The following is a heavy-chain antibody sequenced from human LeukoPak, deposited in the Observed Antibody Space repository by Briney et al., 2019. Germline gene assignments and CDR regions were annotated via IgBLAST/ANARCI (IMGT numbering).Heavy chain of an antibody. CDR2: ISSDGSIT. CDR1: GFTFSTYW. D-gene: IGHD1-26*01. V-gene: IGHV3-74*01. Sequence: GGSLRLSCAASGFTFSTYWMHWVRQAPGKGLVWVSRISSDGSITSYADSVKGRFTISRDNAKNTLYLQMNSLRAEDTAVYYCARESLLSIVGATTKAFDIWGQGTMVTVSS. J-gene: IGHJ3*02. CDR3: ARESLLSIVGATTKAFDI.